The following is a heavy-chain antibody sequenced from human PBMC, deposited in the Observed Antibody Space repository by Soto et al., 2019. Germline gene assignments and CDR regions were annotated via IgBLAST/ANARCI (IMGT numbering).Heavy chain of an antibody. CDR2: FDPEDGET. D-gene: IGHD3-10*01. CDR3: AIAYYGSGSDPNWFAS. J-gene: IGHJ5*01. CDR1: GYTLTELS. V-gene: IGHV1-24*01. Sequence: GASVKVSCKVSGYTLTELSMHWVRQAPGKGLEWMGGFDPEDGETIYAQKFQGRVTMTEDTSTDTAYMELSSLRSEDTAVYYCAIAYYGSGSDPNWFASWGQGSLGSVSS.